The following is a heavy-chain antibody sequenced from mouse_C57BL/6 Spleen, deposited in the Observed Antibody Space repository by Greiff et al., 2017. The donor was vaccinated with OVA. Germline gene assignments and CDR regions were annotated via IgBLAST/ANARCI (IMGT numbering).Heavy chain of an antibody. CDR1: GYTFTSYW. J-gene: IGHJ2*01. CDR2: IHPNSGST. CDR3: ATPSSLLFDY. D-gene: IGHD1-1*01. V-gene: IGHV1-64*01. Sequence: QVQLQQSGAELVKPGASVKLSCKASGYTFTSYWMHWVKQRPGQGLEWIGMIHPNSGSTNYNEKFKSKATLTVDKSSSTAYMQLSSLTSEDSAVYYCATPSSLLFDYWGQGTTLTVSS.